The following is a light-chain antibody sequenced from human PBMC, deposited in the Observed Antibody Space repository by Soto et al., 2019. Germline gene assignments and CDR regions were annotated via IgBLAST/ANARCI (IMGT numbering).Light chain of an antibody. J-gene: IGKJ5*01. Sequence: EVVMTQSPATLSVSPGERVTLSCRASESVSSNLAWYQQRPGQAPRLVIYGASTRATGIPARFSGGGSGTEFTLTISSLQSEDFAVYYCQQYNSWPPITFGQGTRLEI. CDR2: GAS. V-gene: IGKV3-15*01. CDR1: ESVSSN. CDR3: QQYNSWPPIT.